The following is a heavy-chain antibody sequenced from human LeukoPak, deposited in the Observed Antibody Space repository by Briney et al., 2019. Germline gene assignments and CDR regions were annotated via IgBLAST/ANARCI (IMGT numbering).Heavy chain of an antibody. CDR3: TTKYYYDSSDYYVIDX. V-gene: IGHV1-24*01. CDR1: GYTLTGLS. D-gene: IGHD3-22*01. J-gene: IGHJ4*02. CDR2: FDPENGET. Sequence: ASVKVSCKVSGYTLTGLSMHWVRQAPGKGLEWMGTFDPENGETIYAQKFQGRVTMTEDTSTDTAYMELSSLRSEDTAVYYFTTKYYYDSSDYYVIDXXGQGTLVIVXX.